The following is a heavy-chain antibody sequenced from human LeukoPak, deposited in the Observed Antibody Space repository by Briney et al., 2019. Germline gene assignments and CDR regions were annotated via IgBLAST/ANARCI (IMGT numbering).Heavy chain of an antibody. CDR1: GFTFSSYA. CDR2: ISGSGGST. V-gene: IGHV3-23*01. D-gene: IGHD2-2*01. Sequence: PGGSLRLSCAASGFTFSSYAMSWVRQAPGKGLEWVSAISGSGGSTYYADSVKGRFTISRDNSKNTPYLQMNSLRAEDTAVYYCAKRYCSSTSCRIGGVTAQDYWGQGTLVTVSS. CDR3: AKRYCSSTSCRIGGVTAQDY. J-gene: IGHJ4*02.